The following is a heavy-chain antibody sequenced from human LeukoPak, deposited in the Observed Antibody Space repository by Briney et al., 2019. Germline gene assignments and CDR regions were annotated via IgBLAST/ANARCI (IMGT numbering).Heavy chain of an antibody. Sequence: GGSLRLSCAASGFTFNDQYMSWIRQAPGKGLEWVSHISSSSNYIKYADSVKGRFTISRENAKNSLYLQMNSLRAEDTAVYYCARGGNQYYFDFWGQGTLVTVSS. CDR3: ARGGNQYYFDF. D-gene: IGHD3-16*01. J-gene: IGHJ4*02. CDR1: GFTFNDQY. CDR2: ISSSSNYI. V-gene: IGHV3-11*06.